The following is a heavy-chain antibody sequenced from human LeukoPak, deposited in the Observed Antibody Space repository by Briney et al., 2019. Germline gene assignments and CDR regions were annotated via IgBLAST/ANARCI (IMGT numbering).Heavy chain of an antibody. CDR3: ARNSRSIAVAGTSGY. CDR2: ISSDGGST. CDR1: GFTFSSYA. Sequence: GGSLRLSCAASGFTFSSYAMHWARQAPGKGLEYVSGISSDGGSTYYENSVKGRFTVSRDNSKNTLYLQMGSLRAEDMAVYYCARNSRSIAVAGTSGYWGQGTLVTVSS. V-gene: IGHV3-64*01. J-gene: IGHJ4*02. D-gene: IGHD6-19*01.